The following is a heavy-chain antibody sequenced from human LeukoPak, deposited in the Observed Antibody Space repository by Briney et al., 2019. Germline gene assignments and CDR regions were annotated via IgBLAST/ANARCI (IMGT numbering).Heavy chain of an antibody. D-gene: IGHD6-13*01. V-gene: IGHV3-23*01. CDR1: GFTFSSYA. CDR3: ARGSWSAADTNIDY. Sequence: GGSLRLSCAASGFTFSSYAMSWVRQAPGKGLEWVSATSGSGGSTYYADSVKGRFTISRDNSKNTLYLQMNTLRVEDTAVYYCARGSWSAADTNIDYWGQGTLVTVSS. J-gene: IGHJ4*02. CDR2: TSGSGGST.